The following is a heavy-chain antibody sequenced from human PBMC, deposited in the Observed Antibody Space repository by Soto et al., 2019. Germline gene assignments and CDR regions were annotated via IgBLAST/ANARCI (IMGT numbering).Heavy chain of an antibody. CDR1: GFTFSSYG. CDR3: AKDMGSDFYPRGCYSYSTDV. J-gene: IGHJ6*02. V-gene: IGHV3-30*18. CDR2: ISYDGSNK. D-gene: IGHD2-21*02. Sequence: GGYLRLSCAASGFTFSSYGMHWVRQAPGKGLEWAAVISYDGSNKYYADSVKGRFTISRDNSENTLYLQMNSLRAEDTAVYYCAKDMGSDFYPRGCYSYSTDVWSPGITLTV.